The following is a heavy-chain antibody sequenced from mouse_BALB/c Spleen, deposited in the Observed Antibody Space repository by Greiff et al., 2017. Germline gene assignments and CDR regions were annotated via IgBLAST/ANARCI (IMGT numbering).Heavy chain of an antibody. V-gene: IGHV1S29*02. CDR2: IYPYNGGT. D-gene: IGHD2-14*01. J-gene: IGHJ2*01. CDR3: ASYYRYFDY. CDR1: GYTFTDYN. Sequence: VHVKQSGPELVKPGASVKISCKASGYTFTDYNMHWVKQSHGKSLEWIGYIYPYNGGTGYNQKFKSKATLTVDNSSSTAYMELRSLTSEDSAVYYCASYYRYFDYWGQGTTLTVSS.